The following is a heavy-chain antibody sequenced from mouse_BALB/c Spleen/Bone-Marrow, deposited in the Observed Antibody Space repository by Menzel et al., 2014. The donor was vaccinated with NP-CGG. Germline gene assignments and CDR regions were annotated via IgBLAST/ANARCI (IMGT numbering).Heavy chain of an antibody. CDR1: GFNIKDYY. CDR2: IDPENGDT. CDR3: NEGYGNYGY. V-gene: IGHV14-4*02. J-gene: IGHJ2*01. D-gene: IGHD2-10*02. Sequence: EAQLVESGAELVRSGASVKLSCTASGFNIKDYYMHWVKQRPEQGLEWIGWIDPENGDTEYAPKFQGKATMTADTSSNTAYLQLSSLTSENTAVYYCNEGYGNYGYWGQGPTLTVSS.